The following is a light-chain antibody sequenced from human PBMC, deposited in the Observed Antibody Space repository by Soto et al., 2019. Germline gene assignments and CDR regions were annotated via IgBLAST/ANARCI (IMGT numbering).Light chain of an antibody. CDR3: QQYNSYPRLT. CDR2: DAF. J-gene: IGKJ4*01. CDR1: QSISSW. Sequence: DIQMTQSPSTLSASVGDRVTITCRASQSISSWLACYQQKPGKAPKLLIYDAFSLESGVPSRFSGSGSGTELPLTISSLQRDDFATYYGQQYNSYPRLTFGGGTKLEIK. V-gene: IGKV1-5*01.